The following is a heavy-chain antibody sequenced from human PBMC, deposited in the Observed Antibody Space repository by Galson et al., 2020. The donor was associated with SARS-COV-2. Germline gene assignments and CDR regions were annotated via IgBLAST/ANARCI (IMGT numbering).Heavy chain of an antibody. J-gene: IGHJ4*02. CDR3: ARLNPSWDDVTGYAY. Sequence: ASVKVSCKTSGYTFTSYGISWVRQAPGQGLEWMGWISTFTGDRRYSQKFQGRVTMTTDPSTTTVYMELGSLTIDDTAVYYCARLNPSWDDVTGYAYWGQGTQVNVTS. V-gene: IGHV1-18*04. CDR1: GYTFTSYG. CDR2: ISTFTGDR. D-gene: IGHD3-9*01.